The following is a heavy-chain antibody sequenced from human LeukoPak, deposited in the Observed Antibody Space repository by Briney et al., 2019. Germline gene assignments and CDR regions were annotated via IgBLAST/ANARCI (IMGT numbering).Heavy chain of an antibody. Sequence: VSVKVSCKASGYTFTSYYMHWVRQAPGQGLEWMGIINPSGGSTSYAQKFQGRVTMTRDTSTSTVYMELSSLRSEDTAVYYCARERLLSAGGNWFDPWGQGTLVTVSS. CDR3: ARERLLSAGGNWFDP. J-gene: IGHJ5*02. D-gene: IGHD3-3*01. CDR2: INPSGGST. V-gene: IGHV1-46*01. CDR1: GYTFTSYY.